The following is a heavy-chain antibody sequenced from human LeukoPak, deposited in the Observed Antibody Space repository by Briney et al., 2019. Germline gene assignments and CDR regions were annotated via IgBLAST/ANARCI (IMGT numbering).Heavy chain of an antibody. J-gene: IGHJ4*02. V-gene: IGHV3-48*04. CDR1: GFTFSSYS. CDR2: ISSSGSTI. D-gene: IGHD3-22*01. Sequence: GGSLRLSCAASGFTFSSYSMNWVRQAPGKGLEWVSYISSSGSTIYYADSVKGRFTISRDNAKNSLYLQMNSLRAEDTAVYYCAREDYYDSSTHNWGQGTLVTVSS. CDR3: AREDYYDSSTHN.